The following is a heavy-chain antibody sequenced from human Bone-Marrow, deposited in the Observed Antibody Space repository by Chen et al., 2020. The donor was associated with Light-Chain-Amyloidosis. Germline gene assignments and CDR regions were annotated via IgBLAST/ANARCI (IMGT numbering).Heavy chain of an antibody. J-gene: IGHJ2*01. V-gene: IGHV3-23*01. D-gene: IGHD1-1*01. CDR3: AKTTMAGGWHFDL. CDR2: VSGDGATT. CDR1: GFTFSSFA. Sequence: EVQLLESGGGLVQPGGSLRVSCAASGFTFSSFALTWARQAPGKGLEWVSGVSGDGATTYYADSVKGRFTISRDNSKNTLYLQMNSLRAEDTALYYCAKTTMAGGWHFDLWGRGTVVTVSS.